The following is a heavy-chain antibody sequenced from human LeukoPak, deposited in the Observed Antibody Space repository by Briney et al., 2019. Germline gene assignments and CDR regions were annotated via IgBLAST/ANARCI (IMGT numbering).Heavy chain of an antibody. CDR2: ISGSGGST. CDR3: AKDGSAGISTMVRGVRRWFDP. V-gene: IGHV3-23*01. CDR1: GFTFSSYA. Sequence: GGSLRLSCAASGFTFSSYAMSWARQAPGKGLEWVSAISGSGGSTYYADSVKGRFTISRDNSKNTLYLQMNSLRAEDTAVYYCAKDGSAGISTMVRGVRRWFDPWGQGTLVTVSS. J-gene: IGHJ5*02. D-gene: IGHD3-10*01.